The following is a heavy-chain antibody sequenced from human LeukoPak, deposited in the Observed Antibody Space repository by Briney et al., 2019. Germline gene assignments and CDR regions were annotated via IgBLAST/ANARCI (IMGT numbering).Heavy chain of an antibody. J-gene: IGHJ3*02. Sequence: PGGSLRLSCAASGFTVSSNYMSWVRQAPGKGLEWVSVIYSGGSTYYADSVKGRFTISRDNAKNTLYLQMNSLRAEDTAVYYCAKGSHYYDSSAYNDYHAFDIWGQVIMVTVSS. D-gene: IGHD3-22*01. CDR2: IYSGGST. CDR1: GFTVSSNY. CDR3: AKGSHYYDSSAYNDYHAFDI. V-gene: IGHV3-53*01.